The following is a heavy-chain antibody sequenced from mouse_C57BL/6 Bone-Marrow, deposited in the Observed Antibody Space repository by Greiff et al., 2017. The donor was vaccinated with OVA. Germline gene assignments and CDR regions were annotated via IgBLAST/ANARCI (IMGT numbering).Heavy chain of an antibody. CDR1: GFTFSDYY. V-gene: IGHV5-12*01. CDR3: ARRDYDYDEAMDY. CDR2: ISNGGGST. Sequence: EVQGVESGGGLVQPGGSLKLSCAASGFTFSDYYMYWVRQTPEKRLEWVAYISNGGGSTYYPDTVKGRFTISRDNAKNTLYLQMSRLKSEDTAMYYCARRDYDYDEAMDYWGQGTSVTVSS. D-gene: IGHD2-4*01. J-gene: IGHJ4*01.